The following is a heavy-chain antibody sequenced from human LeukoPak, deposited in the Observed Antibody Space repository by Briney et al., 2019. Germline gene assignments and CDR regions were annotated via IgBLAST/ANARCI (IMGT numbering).Heavy chain of an antibody. Sequence: SETLSLTCTVSGGSISSGSYYWSWIRQPAGKGLEWIGRIYTSGSTNYNPSLKSRVTISVDTSKNQFSLKLSSVTAADTAVYYCATHYSSSWYELASNWFDPWGQGTLVTVS. CDR2: IYTSGST. V-gene: IGHV4-61*02. CDR3: ATHYSSSWYELASNWFDP. CDR1: GGSISSGSYY. J-gene: IGHJ5*02. D-gene: IGHD6-13*01.